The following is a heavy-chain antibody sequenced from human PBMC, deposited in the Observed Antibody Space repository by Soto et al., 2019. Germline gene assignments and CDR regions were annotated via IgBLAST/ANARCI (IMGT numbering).Heavy chain of an antibody. J-gene: IGHJ2*01. CDR2: ISAYNANT. V-gene: IGHV1-18*01. D-gene: IGHD1-20*01. CDR1: GYTLTRYG. CDR3: AREVFRYFDL. Sequence: QVHLVQSGAEVKKPGASVKVSCEASGYTLTRYGITWVRQAPGQGLEWMGSISAYNANTNYAQKLQGRLTMTTDTSTSTAYMELRSLTSDDTAVYYCAREVFRYFDLWGRGTLVSVSS.